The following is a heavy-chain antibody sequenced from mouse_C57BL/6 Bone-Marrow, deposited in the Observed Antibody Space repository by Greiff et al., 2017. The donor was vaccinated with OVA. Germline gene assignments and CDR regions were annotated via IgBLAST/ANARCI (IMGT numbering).Heavy chain of an antibody. CDR3: ARLGSSPDY. D-gene: IGHD3-3*01. CDR2: IDPSDSYT. CDR1: GYTFTSYW. V-gene: IGHV1-69*01. J-gene: IGHJ2*01. Sequence: QVHVKQPGAELVMPGASVKLSCKASGYTFTSYWMHWVKQRPGQGLEWIGEIDPSDSYTNYNQKFKGKSTLTVDKSSSTAYMQLSSLTSEDSAVYYCARLGSSPDYWGQGTTLTVSS.